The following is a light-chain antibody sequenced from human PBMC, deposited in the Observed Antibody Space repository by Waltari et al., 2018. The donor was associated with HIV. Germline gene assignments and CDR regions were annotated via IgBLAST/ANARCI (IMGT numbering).Light chain of an antibody. J-gene: IGLJ2*01. V-gene: IGLV1-47*01. CDR1: SSHLGRNF. CDR2: RNN. CDR3: AAWDDSLSVV. Sequence: QSVLTQPPSASGTPGQRVTISCSVSSSHLGRNFLYWSQHLPETATKLLIYRNNQRPSGVPDRVFGSKSGTSASLAISGLRSEDEAEYYCAAWDDSLSVVFGGGTKLTVL.